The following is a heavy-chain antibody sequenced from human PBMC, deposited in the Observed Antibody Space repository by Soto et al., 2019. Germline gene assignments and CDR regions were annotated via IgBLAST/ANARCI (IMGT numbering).Heavy chain of an antibody. Sequence: PSETLSLTCTVSGGSISSSSYYWGWIRQPPGKGLEWIGSIYYSGSTYYNPSLKSRVTISMDKSKNQFSLNLFYVTAADTAVYYCARNGDCTRPGCIVGWFDPWGPGTLVTVSS. CDR1: GGSISSSSYY. J-gene: IGHJ5*02. CDR3: ARNGDCTRPGCIVGWFDP. V-gene: IGHV4-39*07. D-gene: IGHD2-8*01. CDR2: IYYSGST.